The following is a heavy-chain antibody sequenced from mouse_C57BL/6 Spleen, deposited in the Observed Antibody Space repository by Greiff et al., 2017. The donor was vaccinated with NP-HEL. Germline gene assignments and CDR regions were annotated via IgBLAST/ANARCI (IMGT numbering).Heavy chain of an antibody. D-gene: IGHD2-4*01. J-gene: IGHJ4*01. CDR3: AREGGPTNYGAMDY. V-gene: IGHV1-78*01. CDR2: IYPRDGST. Sequence: LVESDAELVKPGASVKISCKVSGYTFTDHTIHWMKQRPEQGLEWIGYIYPRDGSTKYNEKFKGKATLTADKSSSTAYMQLNSLTSEDSAVYFCAREGGPTNYGAMDYWGQGTSVTVSS. CDR1: GYTFTDHT.